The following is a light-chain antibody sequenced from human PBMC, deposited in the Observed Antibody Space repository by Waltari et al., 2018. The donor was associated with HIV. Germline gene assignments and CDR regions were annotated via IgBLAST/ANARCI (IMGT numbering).Light chain of an antibody. CDR2: KVS. J-gene: IGKJ1*01. CDR1: QSRVYSDGNTY. V-gene: IGKV2-30*01. Sequence: DVVMTQSPLSLPVTLGQPASITCRSNQSRVYSDGNTYLNWFKQRPGQSPRRLLSKVSNRDAGVPDRFTGSGSGTDFTLKISRVEAEDVGFYYCMQGSHWPGTFGQGTKVEIK. CDR3: MQGSHWPGT.